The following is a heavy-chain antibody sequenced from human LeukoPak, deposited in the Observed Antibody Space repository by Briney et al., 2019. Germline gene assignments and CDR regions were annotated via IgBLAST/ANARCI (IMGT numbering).Heavy chain of an antibody. D-gene: IGHD6-19*01. J-gene: IGHJ4*02. V-gene: IGHV3-30*18. CDR2: ISHDGGTQ. CDR3: AKEPIPVSGPNYFDD. CDR1: GFTFSTYG. Sequence: GGSLRLSCAASGFTFSTYGMHWVRQAPGKGLEWVAVISHDGGTQIYADSVKGRFTISRDQSKSTLYLEMNGLRADDTAVYYCAKEPIPVSGPNYFDDWGQGTLVTVSS.